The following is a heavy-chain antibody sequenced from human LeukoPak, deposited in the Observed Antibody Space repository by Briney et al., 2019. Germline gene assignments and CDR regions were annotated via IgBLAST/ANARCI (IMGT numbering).Heavy chain of an antibody. CDR3: ARDGGYCTNGVCYVFRAFDI. CDR2: INPNSGGT. Sequence: VASVKVSCTASGYTFTGYYMHWVRQAPGQGHEWMGWINPNSGGTNYAQKFQGRVTMTRDTSISTAYMELSRLRSDDTAVYYCARDGGYCTNGVCYVFRAFDIWGQGTMVTVSS. CDR1: GYTFTGYY. V-gene: IGHV1-2*02. D-gene: IGHD2-8*01. J-gene: IGHJ3*02.